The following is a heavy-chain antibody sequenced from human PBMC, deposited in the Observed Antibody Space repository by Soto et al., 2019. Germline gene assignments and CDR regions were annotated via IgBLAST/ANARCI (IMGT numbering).Heavy chain of an antibody. J-gene: IGHJ6*02. CDR2: ITSSGSTI. CDR1: GFTFSDYY. D-gene: IGHD3-3*01. CDR3: ARTGFWSGSHYYYYGMDV. Sequence: GGSLRLSCAASGFTFSDYYMTWIRQAPGKGLEWVSYITSSGSTIYYTDSVKGRFTISRDNAKNSVYLQMNSLRAEDTAVYYCARTGFWSGSHYYYYGMDVWGQGTTVTVSS. V-gene: IGHV3-11*01.